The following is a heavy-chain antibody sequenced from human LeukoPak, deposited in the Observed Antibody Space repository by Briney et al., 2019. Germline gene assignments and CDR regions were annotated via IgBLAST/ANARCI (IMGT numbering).Heavy chain of an antibody. CDR2: ISYDGSNK. J-gene: IGHJ4*02. CDR3: ARVPWGDGYNSGYFDY. Sequence: GGSLRLSCAASGFTFRSYAMHWVRQAPGKGLEWVAVISYDGSNKYYADSVKGRFSISRDNSKNTLYLQMNSLRAEDTAVYYCARVPWGDGYNSGYFDYWGQGTLVTVSS. V-gene: IGHV3-30*04. D-gene: IGHD5-24*01. CDR1: GFTFRSYA.